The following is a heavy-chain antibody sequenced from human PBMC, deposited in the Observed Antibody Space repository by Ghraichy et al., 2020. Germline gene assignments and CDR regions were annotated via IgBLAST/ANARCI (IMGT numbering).Heavy chain of an antibody. Sequence: SETLSLTCAVYGGSFSGYYWSWIRQPPGKGLEWIGEINHSGSTNYNPSLKSRVTISVDTSKNQFSLKLSSVTAADTAVYYCARGPGIVAKFDYWGQGTLVTVSS. CDR1: GGSFSGYY. CDR3: ARGPGIVAKFDY. CDR2: INHSGST. D-gene: IGHD5-12*01. J-gene: IGHJ4*02. V-gene: IGHV4-34*01.